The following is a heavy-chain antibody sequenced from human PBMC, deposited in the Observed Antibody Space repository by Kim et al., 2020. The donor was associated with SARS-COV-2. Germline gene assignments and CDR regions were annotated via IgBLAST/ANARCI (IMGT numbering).Heavy chain of an antibody. CDR3: ARQEGPTTVTKGAWFDP. D-gene: IGHD4-17*01. CDR2: IYYSGST. V-gene: IGHV4-39*01. Sequence: SETLSLTCTVSGGSISSSSYYWGWIRQPPGKGLEWIGSIYYSGSTYYNPSLKSRVTISVDTSKNQFSLKLSSVTAADTAVYYCARQEGPTTVTKGAWFDPWGQGTLVTFSS. CDR1: GGSISSSSYY. J-gene: IGHJ5*02.